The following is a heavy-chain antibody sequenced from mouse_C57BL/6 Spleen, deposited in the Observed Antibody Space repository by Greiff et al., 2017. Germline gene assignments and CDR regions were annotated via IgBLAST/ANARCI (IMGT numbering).Heavy chain of an antibody. CDR3: ARREGYYNAMDY. D-gene: IGHD2-2*01. J-gene: IGHJ4*01. V-gene: IGHV1-26*01. CDR2: INPNNGGT. CDR1: GYTFTDYY. Sequence: EVQLRQSGPELVKPGASVKISCKASGYTFTDYYMNWVKQSHGKSLEWIGDINPNNGGTSYNQKFKGKATLTVDKSSSTAYMELRSLTSEDSAVYYCARREGYYNAMDYWGQGTSVTVSS.